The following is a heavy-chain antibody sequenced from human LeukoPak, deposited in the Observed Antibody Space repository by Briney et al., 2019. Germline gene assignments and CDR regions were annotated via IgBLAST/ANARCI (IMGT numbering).Heavy chain of an antibody. CDR2: ISWNSGSI. Sequence: QAGGSLRLSCAASGFTFDDYAMHWVRQAPGKGLEWVSGISWNSGSIGYADSVKGRFTISRDNAKNSLYLQMNSLRAEDTALYYCAKDTSGDYYYYMDVWGKGTTVTISS. V-gene: IGHV3-9*01. D-gene: IGHD3-10*01. CDR3: AKDTSGDYYYYMDV. J-gene: IGHJ6*03. CDR1: GFTFDDYA.